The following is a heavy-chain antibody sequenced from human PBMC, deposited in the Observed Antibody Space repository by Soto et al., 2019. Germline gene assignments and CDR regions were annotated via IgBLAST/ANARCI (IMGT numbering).Heavy chain of an antibody. CDR2: INHSGST. J-gene: IGHJ4*02. CDR1: GGSFSGYY. CDR3: ARGGPRTGMSIAARRFDY. D-gene: IGHD6-6*01. Sequence: QVQLQQWGAGLLKPSETLSLTCAVYGGSFSGYYWSWIRQPPGKGLEWIGEINHSGSTNYNPSLKSRVTISVDTSKNQFSLKLSSVTAADTAVYYCARGGPRTGMSIAARRFDYWGQGTLVTVSS. V-gene: IGHV4-34*01.